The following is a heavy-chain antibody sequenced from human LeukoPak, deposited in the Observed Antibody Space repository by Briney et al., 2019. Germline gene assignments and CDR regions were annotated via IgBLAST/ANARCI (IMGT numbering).Heavy chain of an antibody. J-gene: IGHJ4*02. CDR2: ISNSGSTL. Sequence: TGGSLRLSCAASGFAFSDFYMLWIRQAPGKGLEWISYISNSGSTLYYADSVKGRFTISRDNDKNLLYLQMNSLRADDTAVYYCARDALGSYDYWGQGTLVTVSS. CDR1: GFAFSDFY. CDR3: ARDALGSYDY. V-gene: IGHV3-11*01. D-gene: IGHD3-10*01.